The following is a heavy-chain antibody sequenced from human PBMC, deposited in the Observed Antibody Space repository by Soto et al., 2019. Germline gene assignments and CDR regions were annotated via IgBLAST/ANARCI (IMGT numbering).Heavy chain of an antibody. V-gene: IGHV3-33*01. CDR3: ARNPHGAPDYFDY. CDR2: IWYDGSNK. D-gene: IGHD3-10*01. Sequence: PGGSLRLSCAASGFTFSSYGMHWVRQAPGKGLEWVAVIWYDGSNKYYADSVKGRFTISRDNSKNTLYLQMNSLRAEDTAVYYCARNPHGAPDYFDYWGQGTMVTVSS. CDR1: GFTFSSYG. J-gene: IGHJ4*02.